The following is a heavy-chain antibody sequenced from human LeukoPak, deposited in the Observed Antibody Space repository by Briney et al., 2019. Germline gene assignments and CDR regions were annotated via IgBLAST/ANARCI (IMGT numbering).Heavy chain of an antibody. J-gene: IGHJ4*02. CDR3: ARDSISKFGEADY. CDR2: IIPILGIA. CDR1: GGTFSSYA. Sequence: ASVKVSCKASGGTFSSYAISWVRQAPGQGLEWMGRIIPILGIANYAQKFQGRVTITADKSTSTAYMELSSLRSEDTAVYYRARDSISKFGEADYWGQGTLVTVS. V-gene: IGHV1-69*04. D-gene: IGHD3-10*01.